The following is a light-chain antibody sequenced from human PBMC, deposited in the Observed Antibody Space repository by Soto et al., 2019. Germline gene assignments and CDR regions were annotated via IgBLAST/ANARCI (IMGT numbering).Light chain of an antibody. J-gene: IGLJ2*01. V-gene: IGLV2-14*03. Sequence: QSALTQPASVSGSPGQSITISCTGTSSDVGGYNYVSWYQQHPGKAPKLMVYDVRYRPTGVSNRFSGSKSGNTASLTISGLQDEDEADYYCSSYTSSSTPAFGGGTKVTVL. CDR3: SSYTSSSTPA. CDR2: DVR. CDR1: SSDVGGYNY.